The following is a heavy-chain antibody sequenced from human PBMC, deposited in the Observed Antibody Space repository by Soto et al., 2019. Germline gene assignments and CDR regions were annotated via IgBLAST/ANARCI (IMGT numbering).Heavy chain of an antibody. CDR3: ARSLGDYHDSSGYYDY. D-gene: IGHD3-22*01. V-gene: IGHV1-46*01. CDR1: GYTFTSYY. J-gene: IGHJ4*02. CDR2: INPSGGST. Sequence: ASVKVSCKASGYTFTSYYMHWVRQAPGQGLEWMGIINPSGGSTSYAQKFQGRVTMTRDTSTSTVYMELSSLRSEDTAVYYCARSLGDYHDSSGYYDYWGQGTLVTVSS.